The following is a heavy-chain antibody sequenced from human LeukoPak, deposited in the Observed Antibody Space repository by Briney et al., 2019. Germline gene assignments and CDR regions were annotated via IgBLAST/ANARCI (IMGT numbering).Heavy chain of an antibody. CDR3: ASEQSRYCSSTSCRTDAFDI. J-gene: IGHJ3*02. D-gene: IGHD2-2*01. CDR2: IYHSGST. CDR1: GGSISSGGYY. Sequence: SQTLSLTCTVSGGSISSGGYYWSWIRQPPGKSLEWIGYIYHSGSTYYNPSLKSRVTISVDRSKNQFSLKLSSVTAADTAVYYCASEQSRYCSSTSCRTDAFDIWGQGTMVTVSS. V-gene: IGHV4-30-2*01.